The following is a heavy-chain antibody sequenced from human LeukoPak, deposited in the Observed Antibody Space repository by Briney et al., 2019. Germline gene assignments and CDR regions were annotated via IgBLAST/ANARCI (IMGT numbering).Heavy chain of an antibody. J-gene: IGHJ4*02. CDR3: ARLRGYSYGLDY. Sequence: SGGSLRLSCAASGFSFSDHYMSWIRQAPGKGLEWVSCISSSRSFTNYADSVKGRFTISRDTAKNSLYLQMNSLRAEDTAVYYCARLRGYSYGLDYWGQGILVTVSS. CDR1: GFSFSDHY. CDR2: ISSSRSFT. D-gene: IGHD5-18*01. V-gene: IGHV3-11*03.